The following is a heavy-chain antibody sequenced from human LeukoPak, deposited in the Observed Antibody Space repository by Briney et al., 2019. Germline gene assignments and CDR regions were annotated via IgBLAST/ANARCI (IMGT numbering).Heavy chain of an antibody. CDR1: GFTFSDYY. CDR2: ISSSGSTI. D-gene: IGHD3-10*01. CDR3: ARVRSWTMVRGVNYPDY. V-gene: IGHV3-11*01. J-gene: IGHJ4*02. Sequence: GGALRLSCAASGFTFSDYYMSWIRQAPGKGLEWVSYISSSGSTIYYADSVKGRFTISRDNAKNSLYLQMNSLRAEDTAVYYCARVRSWTMVRGVNYPDYRGQGTLVTVSS.